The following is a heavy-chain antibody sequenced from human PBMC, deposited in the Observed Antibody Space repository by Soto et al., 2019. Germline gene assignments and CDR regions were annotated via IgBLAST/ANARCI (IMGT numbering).Heavy chain of an antibody. CDR2: IHPSGST. CDR1: GGSLIGYY. V-gene: IGHV4-34*01. J-gene: IGHJ4*01. CDR3: ARGQDTAKVGY. D-gene: IGHD5-18*01. Sequence: SETLSLTCVVSGGSLIGYYWTWSRQPPGNGLEWIGEIHPSGSTNYNPSLMSRATMSVDTSKSQFSLNLSSVTAADTAVYFCARGQDTAKVGYWGHGTLVTASS.